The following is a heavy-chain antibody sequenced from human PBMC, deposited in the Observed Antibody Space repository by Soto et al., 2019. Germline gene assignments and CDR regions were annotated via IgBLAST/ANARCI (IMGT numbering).Heavy chain of an antibody. V-gene: IGHV4-30-2*01. J-gene: IGHJ5*02. CDR2: IYRSGST. D-gene: IGHD5-12*01. CDR3: ARGGYSGYENWFDP. CDR1: GGSISSGGYS. Sequence: QLQLQESGSGLVKPSQTLSLTCAVSGGSISSGGYSWSWIRQPPEKGLEWIGYIYRSGSTYYIPSLKSRVTISVDRSKNQFSLKLSSVTAADTAVYYCARGGYSGYENWFDPWGQGTLVTVSS.